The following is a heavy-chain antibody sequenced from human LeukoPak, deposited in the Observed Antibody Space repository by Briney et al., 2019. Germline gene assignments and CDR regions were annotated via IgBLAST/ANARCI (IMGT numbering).Heavy chain of an antibody. CDR2: MNPNSGNT. D-gene: IGHD5-12*01. CDR3: ARGRTRYSGYDYGY. J-gene: IGHJ4*02. V-gene: IGHV1-8*01. Sequence: ASVKVSCKASGYTFTSYDINWGRQATGQGLEWMGWMNPNSGNTGYAQKFQGRVTMTRNTSISTAYMELSSLRSEDTAVYYCARGRTRYSGYDYGYWGQGTLVTVSS. CDR1: GYTFTSYD.